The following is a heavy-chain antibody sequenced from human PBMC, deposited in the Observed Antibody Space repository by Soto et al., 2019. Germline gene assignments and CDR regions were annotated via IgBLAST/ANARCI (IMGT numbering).Heavy chain of an antibody. CDR2: TYYRSKRYS. CDR1: GDSVSTNSAT. Sequence: PSQTLSLTCAISGDSVSTNSATWDWIRQSPSRSLEWLGRTYYRSKRYSYYAISVKRRITINPDTSKNQISLHLRSVTPVDTAVDYCARVQHPAYIDYSGQGTPVTVS. V-gene: IGHV6-1*01. CDR3: ARVQHPAYIDY. J-gene: IGHJ4*02.